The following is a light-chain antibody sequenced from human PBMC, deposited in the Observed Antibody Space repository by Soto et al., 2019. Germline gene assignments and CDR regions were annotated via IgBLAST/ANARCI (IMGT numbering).Light chain of an antibody. J-gene: IGKJ1*01. CDR2: AAS. CDR3: QQYNSNPRT. Sequence: DIQMTQSPSSLSASVGDRVTITCRASQSVSRYLAWYQQKPGNAPKLLIYAASTLESGVPSRFSGGGSGTEFNLTISSLQPEDVAAYYCQQYNSNPRTFGQGTKVEIK. V-gene: IGKV1-27*01. CDR1: QSVSRY.